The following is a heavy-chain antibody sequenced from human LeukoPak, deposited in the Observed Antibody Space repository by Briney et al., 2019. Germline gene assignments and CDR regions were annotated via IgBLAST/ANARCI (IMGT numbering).Heavy chain of an antibody. V-gene: IGHV1-2*04. D-gene: IGHD3-22*01. J-gene: IGHJ4*02. Sequence: GASVKVSCKASGYTFTSYDINWVRQAPGQGLEWMGWINPNSGGTNYAQKFQGWVTMTRDTSISTAYMELSRLRSDDTAVYYCARGGYDYYYDSSGYKNYFDYWGQGTLVTVSS. CDR2: INPNSGGT. CDR1: GYTFTSYD. CDR3: ARGGYDYYYDSSGYKNYFDY.